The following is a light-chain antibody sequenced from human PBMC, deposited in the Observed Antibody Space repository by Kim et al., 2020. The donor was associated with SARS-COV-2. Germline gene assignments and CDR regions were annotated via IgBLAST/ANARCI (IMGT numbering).Light chain of an antibody. J-gene: IGKJ4*01. CDR1: LEMGIY. CDR3: QQRFSWLLT. CDR2: VTS. V-gene: IGKV3-11*01. Sequence: FTRGERATRPDMTCLEMGIYLACYQQKVGQAPGLIITVTSKRANGNPARFSGSGSWTDFTLTINSLESEDFAIYYCQQRFSWLLTFGGGTKVDIK.